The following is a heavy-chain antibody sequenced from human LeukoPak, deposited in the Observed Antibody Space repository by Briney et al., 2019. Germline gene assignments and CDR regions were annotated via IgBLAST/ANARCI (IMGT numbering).Heavy chain of an antibody. D-gene: IGHD6-13*01. J-gene: IGHJ4*02. CDR3: ARQSSSWYYFDY. CDR1: GFTFSSYA. CDR2: ISYDGSNK. Sequence: GGSLRLSCAASGFTFSSYAMHWVRQAPGKGLEWVAVISYDGSNKYYADSVKGRFTISRDNSKNTLYLQMNSLRAEDTAVYYFARQSSSWYYFDYWGQGTLVTVSS. V-gene: IGHV3-30*04.